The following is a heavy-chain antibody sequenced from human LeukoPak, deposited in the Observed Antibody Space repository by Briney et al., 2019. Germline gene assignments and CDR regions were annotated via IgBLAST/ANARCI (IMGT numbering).Heavy chain of an antibody. D-gene: IGHD3-16*01. V-gene: IGHV3-23*01. J-gene: IGHJ1*01. CDR2: ISPGGDIT. CDR1: GFTVSSNS. CDR3: AKDDDWGRYKH. Sequence: PGGSLRLSCTVSGFTVSSNSMSWVRQAPGKGLEWVSGISPGGDITYYTDSVRGRFTISRDNFKNTLSLQVNSLRAEDTAMYYCAKDDDWGRYKHWGQGTLVTVSS.